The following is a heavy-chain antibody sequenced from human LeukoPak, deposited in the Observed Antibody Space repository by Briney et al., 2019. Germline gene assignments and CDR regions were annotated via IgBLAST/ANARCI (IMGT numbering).Heavy chain of an antibody. V-gene: IGHV3-33*01. D-gene: IGHD5-24*01. CDR1: GFTFSSDG. J-gene: IGHJ4*02. CDR3: ARVPRDGYNPEGFFDY. CDR2: IWSDGSNK. Sequence: GGSLRLSCAASGFTFSSDGMHWVRQAPGKGLGGGAVIWSDGSNKHYAASVKCRFTSCSDNSKNTLYLQMNRLRAEDTAVYYCARVPRDGYNPEGFFDYWGQGTLVTVSS.